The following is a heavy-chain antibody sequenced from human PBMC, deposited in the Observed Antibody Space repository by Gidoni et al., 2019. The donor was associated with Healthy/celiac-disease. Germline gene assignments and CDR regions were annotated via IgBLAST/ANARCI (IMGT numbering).Heavy chain of an antibody. J-gene: IGHJ4*02. CDR3: ANFRGVVGATSFDY. V-gene: IGHV3-23*01. CDR2: ISGSGGST. Sequence: EVQLLESGGGLVQPGGSLRLSCSASGFPFSSYAMSWVRQSPGKGLEWVSAISGSGGSTYYSDSVKCRFTISRDNSKNTLYLQMNSLRAEDTSVYYCANFRGVVGATSFDYWGQGTLVTVSS. D-gene: IGHD1-26*01. CDR1: GFPFSSYA.